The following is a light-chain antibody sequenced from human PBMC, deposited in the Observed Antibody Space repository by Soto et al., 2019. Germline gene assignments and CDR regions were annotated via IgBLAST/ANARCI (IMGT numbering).Light chain of an antibody. CDR1: SSDVGGYNY. Sequence: QSALTQPRSVSGSPGQSVTISCTGTSSDVGGYNYVSGYQQHPGKAPKLMIYDVSKRPSGVPDRFSGSKSGNTASLTISGLQAEDEADYYCCSYAGSYTHVFGTGTKVTVL. CDR3: CSYAGSYTHV. V-gene: IGLV2-11*01. CDR2: DVS. J-gene: IGLJ1*01.